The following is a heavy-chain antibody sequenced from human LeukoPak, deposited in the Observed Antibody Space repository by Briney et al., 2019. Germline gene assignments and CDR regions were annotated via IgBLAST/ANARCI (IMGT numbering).Heavy chain of an antibody. CDR3: ARRAGAYSHPYDY. CDR1: GFTFSSYS. Sequence: PGGSQRLSCAASGFTFSSYSMNWVRQAPGKGLEWVSSISSSSSYIYYADSVKGRFTISRDNSKNILYLQMNSLRAEDTAVYYCARRAGAYSHPYDYWGQGTLVTVSS. J-gene: IGHJ4*02. D-gene: IGHD4/OR15-4a*01. CDR2: ISSSSSYI. V-gene: IGHV3-21*04.